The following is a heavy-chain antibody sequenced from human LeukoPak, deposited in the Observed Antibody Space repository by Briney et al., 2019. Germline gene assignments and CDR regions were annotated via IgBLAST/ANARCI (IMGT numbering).Heavy chain of an antibody. Sequence: SETLSLTCAVSGGSFSGYYWSWIRQPPGKGLEWIGEINHSGSTNYNPSLKSRVTISVDTSKNQFSLQLSSVTAADTAVYYCAGSYIVVVPAARGWFDPWGQGTLVTVSS. V-gene: IGHV4-34*01. CDR2: INHSGST. D-gene: IGHD2-2*01. J-gene: IGHJ5*02. CDR1: GGSFSGYY. CDR3: AGSYIVVVPAARGWFDP.